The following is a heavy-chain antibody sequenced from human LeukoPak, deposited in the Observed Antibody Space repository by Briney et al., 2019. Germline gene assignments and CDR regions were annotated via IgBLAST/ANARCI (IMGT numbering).Heavy chain of an antibody. J-gene: IGHJ4*02. CDR2: ISSNGDNT. CDR3: VRGTGY. Sequence: GGSLRLYCSVSGFTFSTYVMHWVRQAPGKELEYVSAISSNGDNTYYADSVKGRFTISRDNSKNTLYLQMSSLRADDTAVYYCVRGTGYWGQGTLVTVSS. CDR1: GFTFSTYV. V-gene: IGHV3-64D*06.